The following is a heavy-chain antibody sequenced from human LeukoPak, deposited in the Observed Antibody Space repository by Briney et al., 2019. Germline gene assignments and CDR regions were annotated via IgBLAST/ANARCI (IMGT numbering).Heavy chain of an antibody. CDR3: ATLINSLDWFDP. Sequence: GASVKVSCKVSGYTLTELSMHWVRQAPGKGLEWMGGFDPEDGETIYAQKFQGRVTMTEDTSTGTAYMELSSLRSEDTAVYYCATLINSLDWFDPWGQGTLVTVSS. V-gene: IGHV1-24*01. D-gene: IGHD5-18*01. J-gene: IGHJ5*02. CDR2: FDPEDGET. CDR1: GYTLTELS.